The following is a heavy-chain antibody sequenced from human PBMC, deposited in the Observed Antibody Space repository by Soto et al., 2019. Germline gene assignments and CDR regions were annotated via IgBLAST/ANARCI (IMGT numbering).Heavy chain of an antibody. V-gene: IGHV4-61*05. J-gene: IGHJ4*02. CDR3: ARGRPENY. CDR2: IYYSGST. CDR1: GGFVSISSYS. Sequence: SETLSLTCSVSGGFVSISSYSWDWIRQSPGKGLEWIGYIYYSGSTNYNPSLKSRVTISVDTPKNQFSLKLSSVTAADTAVYYCARGRPENYWGQGTLVTVSS.